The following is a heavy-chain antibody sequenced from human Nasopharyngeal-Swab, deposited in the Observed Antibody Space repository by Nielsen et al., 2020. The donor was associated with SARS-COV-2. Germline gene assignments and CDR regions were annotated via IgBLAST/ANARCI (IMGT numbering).Heavy chain of an antibody. J-gene: IGHJ6*03. CDR2: ISGSGGST. CDR1: GFTFSSYA. V-gene: IGHV3-23*01. Sequence: GESLKISCAASGFTFSSYAMSWVRQAPGKGLEWVSAISGSGGSTYYADSVKGRFTISRDNSKNTLYLQMNSLRAEDTAVYYRAKEGPYGDYGGYYYCYMDVWGKGTTVTVSS. CDR3: AKEGPYGDYGGYYYCYMDV. D-gene: IGHD4-17*01.